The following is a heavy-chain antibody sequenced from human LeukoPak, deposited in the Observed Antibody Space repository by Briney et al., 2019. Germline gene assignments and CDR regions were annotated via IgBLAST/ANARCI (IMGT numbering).Heavy chain of an antibody. V-gene: IGHV1-18*01. D-gene: IGHD1-14*01. CDR1: GYTFTSYG. CDR3: AREVWPPRAEYYMDV. Sequence: ASVKVSCKASGYTFTSYGISWVRQAPGQGLEWMGWISAYNGNTNYAQKLQGRVTITTDTSTSTAYMELRSLRSDDTAVYYCAREVWPPRAEYYMDVWGKGTTVTVSS. CDR2: ISAYNGNT. J-gene: IGHJ6*03.